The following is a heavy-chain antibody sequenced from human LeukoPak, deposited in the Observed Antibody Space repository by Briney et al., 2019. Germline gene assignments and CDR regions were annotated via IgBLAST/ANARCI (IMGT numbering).Heavy chain of an antibody. CDR3: ARGRRYYDSSGYSSDFDY. Sequence: KPSETLSLTCVVSGASISSSYWSWIRQPAGKGLEWIGRIYTSGSTNYNPSLKSRVTISVDTSKNQFSLKLSSVTAADTAVYYCARGRRYYDSSGYSSDFDYWGQGTLVTVSS. D-gene: IGHD3-22*01. CDR1: GASISSSY. J-gene: IGHJ4*02. V-gene: IGHV4-4*07. CDR2: IYTSGST.